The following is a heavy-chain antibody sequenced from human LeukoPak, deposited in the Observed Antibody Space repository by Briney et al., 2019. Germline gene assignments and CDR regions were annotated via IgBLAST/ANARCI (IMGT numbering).Heavy chain of an antibody. CDR2: IYYSGST. Sequence: PSETLSLTCTVSGGSISSSSYYWGWIRQPPGKGLEWIGSIYYSGSTYYNPSLKSRVTISVDTSKNQFSLKLSSVTAADTAVYYCARGSYLAYWFDPWGQGTLVTVSS. J-gene: IGHJ5*02. CDR1: GGSISSSSYY. CDR3: ARGSYLAYWFDP. V-gene: IGHV4-39*07.